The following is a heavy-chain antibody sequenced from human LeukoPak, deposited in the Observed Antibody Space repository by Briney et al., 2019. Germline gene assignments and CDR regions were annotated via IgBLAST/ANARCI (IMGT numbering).Heavy chain of an antibody. CDR2: ISSSSTTT. V-gene: IGHV3-48*01. Sequence: PGGSLRLSCAASGFTFSGYSMNWVRQAPGKGLEWVSYISSSSTTTYYADSVKGRFTISRDNAKNSPYLQMNSLRAEDTAVYYCARDRGYYDNLDAFDIWGQGTMVTVSS. D-gene: IGHD3-22*01. CDR1: GFTFSGYS. CDR3: ARDRGYYDNLDAFDI. J-gene: IGHJ3*02.